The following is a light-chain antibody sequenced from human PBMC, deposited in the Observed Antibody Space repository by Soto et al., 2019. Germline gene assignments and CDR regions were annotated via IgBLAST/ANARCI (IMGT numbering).Light chain of an antibody. CDR3: CSYVGGYSYV. J-gene: IGLJ1*01. Sequence: SALTQPRSVSGSPGQSVTISCTGTKSDLGDYNSVSWYQQHPGKAPKLMIYDVSKRPSGVPDRFSGSKSGNTASLTISGLQAEDEADYYCCSYVGGYSYVFGIGTKVTVL. CDR2: DVS. V-gene: IGLV2-11*01. CDR1: KSDLGDYNS.